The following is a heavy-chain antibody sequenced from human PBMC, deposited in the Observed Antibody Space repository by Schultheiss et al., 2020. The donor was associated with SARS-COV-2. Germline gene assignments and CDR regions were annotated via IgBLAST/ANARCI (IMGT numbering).Heavy chain of an antibody. CDR1: GFSFSSYA. Sequence: GGSLRLSCAASGFSFSSYAMNWVRQAPGKGLEWVSTISGSGGSTYYADSVKGRFTISRDNSKNTLYLQMNSLRAEDTAVYYCARVPIVGATTGVNDYWGQGTLVTVSS. V-gene: IGHV3-23*01. CDR3: ARVPIVGATTGVNDY. CDR2: ISGSGGST. D-gene: IGHD1-26*01. J-gene: IGHJ4*02.